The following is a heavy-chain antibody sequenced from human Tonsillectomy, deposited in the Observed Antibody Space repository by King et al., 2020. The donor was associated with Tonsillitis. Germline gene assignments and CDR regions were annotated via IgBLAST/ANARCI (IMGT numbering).Heavy chain of an antibody. CDR3: ARLGAWQRGLNFDY. Sequence: VQLQESGPGLVKPSETLSLTCTVSGGPINCYYLRWIRQPPGKGLEWIGYIYYSESTNYHPSLKSRVTISVDTSKYQFSLKLSAVTAADTAVYYCARLGAWQRGLNFDYWGQGTLVTVSS. CDR1: GGPINCYY. V-gene: IGHV4-59*08. D-gene: IGHD3-16*01. J-gene: IGHJ4*02. CDR2: IYYSEST.